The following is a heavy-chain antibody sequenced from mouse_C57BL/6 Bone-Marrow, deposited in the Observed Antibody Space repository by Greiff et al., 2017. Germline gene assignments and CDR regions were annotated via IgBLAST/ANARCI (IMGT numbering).Heavy chain of an antibody. Sequence: QVQLKQPGAELARPGASVKLSCKASGYTFTSYGISWVKQRTGQGLEWIGEIYPGSGNTNYNEKFKGKATLTADKSSSTAYMELRSLTSEDSAVYLCARRASYYYDSTTWFAYWGQGTLVTVSA. J-gene: IGHJ3*01. CDR3: ARRASYYYDSTTWFAY. CDR2: IYPGSGNT. V-gene: IGHV1-81*01. D-gene: IGHD1-1*01. CDR1: GYTFTSYG.